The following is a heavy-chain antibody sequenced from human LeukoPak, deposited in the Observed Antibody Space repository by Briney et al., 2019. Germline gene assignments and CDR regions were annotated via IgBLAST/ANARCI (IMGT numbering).Heavy chain of an antibody. D-gene: IGHD3-22*01. CDR1: GFIFSSYA. J-gene: IGHJ4*02. V-gene: IGHV3-23*01. Sequence: PGGSLRLSCAASGFIFSSYAMSWVRQAPGKGLEWVSGISNRGGITYYADCVKGRFTISRDNSKNTLYLQVNSLRAEDTAVYYCAKPPPNYSDSSGYYFDYWGQGTLVTVSS. CDR2: ISNRGGIT. CDR3: AKPPPNYSDSSGYYFDY.